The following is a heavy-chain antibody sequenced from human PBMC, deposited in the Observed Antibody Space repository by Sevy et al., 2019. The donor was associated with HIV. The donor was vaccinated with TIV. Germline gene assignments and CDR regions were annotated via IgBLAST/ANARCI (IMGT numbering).Heavy chain of an antibody. J-gene: IGHJ4*02. Sequence: GGSLRLSCTASGFTFGDYAMSWFRLAPGKGLEWVGFIRSKAYGGTTEYAASVKGRFTISRDDSKSIAYLQMNSLKTEDTAVYYCTRNYDSSGYGSTGYWGQGTLVTVSS. CDR1: GFTFGDYA. V-gene: IGHV3-49*03. D-gene: IGHD3-22*01. CDR2: IRSKAYGGTT. CDR3: TRNYDSSGYGSTGY.